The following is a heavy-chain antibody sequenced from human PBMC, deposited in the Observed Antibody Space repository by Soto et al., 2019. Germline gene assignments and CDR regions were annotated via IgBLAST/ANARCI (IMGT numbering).Heavy chain of an antibody. V-gene: IGHV3-74*03. CDR1: GFTFSSYW. Sequence: EVQLVESGGGLVQPGGSLRLSCVASGFTFSSYWMHRVRQAPGKGLVWVSRISSDGSSTTYADSVRGRFTISRDNAKNTLYLQMNSLRDEDTAVYYCAPSRTWFDPWGQGTLVTVSS. CDR3: APSRTWFDP. CDR2: ISSDGSST. J-gene: IGHJ5*02.